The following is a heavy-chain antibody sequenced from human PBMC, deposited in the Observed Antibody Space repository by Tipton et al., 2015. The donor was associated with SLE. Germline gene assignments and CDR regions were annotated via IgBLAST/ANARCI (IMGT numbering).Heavy chain of an antibody. CDR1: GVSISTYY. V-gene: IGHV4-59*12. J-gene: IGHJ4*02. CDR2: FYFSGSS. CDR3: ARDPNGGYGSFDY. D-gene: IGHD7-27*01. Sequence: TLSLTCSVSGVSISTYYWSWIRQSPGKGLEWIGFFYFSGSSQYNPSLKSRVAISVDTSKNQFSLKLSSVTAADTAVYYCARDPNGGYGSFDYWGLGALVTVSS.